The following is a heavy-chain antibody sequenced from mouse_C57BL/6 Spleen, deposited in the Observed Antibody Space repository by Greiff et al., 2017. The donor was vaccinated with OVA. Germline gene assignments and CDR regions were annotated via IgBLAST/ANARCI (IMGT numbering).Heavy chain of an antibody. CDR2: ISDGGSYT. Sequence: EVKLMESGGGLVKPGGSLKLSCAASGFTFSSYAMSWVRQTPEKRLEWVATISDGGSYTYYPDNVKGRFTISRDHAKNNLYLQMSHLKSEDTAVYDCARDPYYGPYYFDYWGQGTTLTVSS. CDR1: GFTFSSYA. D-gene: IGHD1-1*01. V-gene: IGHV5-4*01. J-gene: IGHJ2*01. CDR3: ARDPYYGPYYFDY.